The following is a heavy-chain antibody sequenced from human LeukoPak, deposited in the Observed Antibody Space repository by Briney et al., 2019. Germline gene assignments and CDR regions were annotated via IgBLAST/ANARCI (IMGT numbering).Heavy chain of an antibody. CDR1: GYTFTSYA. Sequence: ASVKASCKASGYTFTSYAMHWVRQAPGQRLEWMGWINAGNGNTKYSQKFQGRVTITRDTSADTAYMELSSLRSEDTAVYYCARLKYWTNGVCYAGFDYWGQGTLVTVSS. CDR3: ARLKYWTNGVCYAGFDY. D-gene: IGHD2-8*01. J-gene: IGHJ4*02. CDR2: INAGNGNT. V-gene: IGHV1-3*01.